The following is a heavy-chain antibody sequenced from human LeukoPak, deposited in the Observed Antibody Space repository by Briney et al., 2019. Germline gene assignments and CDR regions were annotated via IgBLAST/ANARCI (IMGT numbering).Heavy chain of an antibody. CDR1: GGSISSSSYY. J-gene: IGHJ4*02. D-gene: IGHD2-2*01. V-gene: IGHV4-39*01. CDR2: IYYSGST. CDR3: ARQVVPAALSSYYFDY. Sequence: SETLSLTCTVSGGSISSSSYYWGWIRQPPGKGLEWIGSIYYSGSTYYNPSLKSRVTISVDTSKNQFSLKLSSVTGADTAVYYCARQVVPAALSSYYFDYWGQGTLVTVSS.